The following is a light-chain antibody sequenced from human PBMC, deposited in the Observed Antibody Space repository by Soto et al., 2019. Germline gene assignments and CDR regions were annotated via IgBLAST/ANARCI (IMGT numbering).Light chain of an antibody. V-gene: IGLV2-8*01. CDR2: EVS. J-gene: IGLJ2*01. CDR3: LSYAGINNVV. CDR1: SSDVGGYNY. Sequence: QSALTQPPSASGSPGQSVAISCTGTSSDVGGYNYVSWYQQHPGKAPKLMIYEVSKRPSGVPDRFSGSKSGNTASLTVSGLQAEDEADYYCLSYAGINNVVFGGGTKVTVL.